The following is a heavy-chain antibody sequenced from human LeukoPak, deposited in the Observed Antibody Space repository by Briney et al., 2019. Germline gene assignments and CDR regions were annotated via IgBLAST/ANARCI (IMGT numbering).Heavy chain of an antibody. D-gene: IGHD3-10*01. CDR1: GFTFSDYV. J-gene: IGHJ5*02. V-gene: IGHV3-64*01. Sequence: QSGGSLRLSCAASGFTFSDYVMHWVRQAPGKGLEYVSAISSNGGSTYYANSVKGRFTISRDNSKNTLYLQMGSLRAEDTAVYYCARDSGLWFGELRGFNWFDPWGQGTLVTVSS. CDR2: ISSNGGST. CDR3: ARDSGLWFGELRGFNWFDP.